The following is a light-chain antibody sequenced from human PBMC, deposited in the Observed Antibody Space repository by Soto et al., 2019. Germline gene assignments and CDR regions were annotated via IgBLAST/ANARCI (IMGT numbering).Light chain of an antibody. CDR1: SGSDSTNYY. Sequence: QAVVTQESSFSVSPVGTVTLTCGLSSGSDSTNYYPNWYQQTPGQAPRTLSYNTDTRSSGVPDRFAGSILGNKTALTITGAQADDESDYYCVLYMGSGIWVFGGGTKQTAL. CDR3: VLYMGSGIWV. V-gene: IGLV8-61*01. CDR2: NTD. J-gene: IGLJ3*02.